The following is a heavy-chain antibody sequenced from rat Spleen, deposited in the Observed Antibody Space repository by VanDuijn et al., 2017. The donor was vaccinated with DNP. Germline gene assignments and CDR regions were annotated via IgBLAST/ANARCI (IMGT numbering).Heavy chain of an antibody. Sequence: EVQLVESGGGLVQPGRSMKLSCAASGFTFSHYYMAWVRQAPTKGLEWVASISTGGGNTYYRDSVKGRFTISRDNAKSTLYLQMDSLRSEDTATYYCARHEEYSSYVYGFAYWGQGTLVTVSS. CDR1: GFTFSHYY. V-gene: IGHV5-25*01. J-gene: IGHJ3*01. CDR3: ARHEEYSSYVYGFAY. D-gene: IGHD1-2*01. CDR2: ISTGGGNT.